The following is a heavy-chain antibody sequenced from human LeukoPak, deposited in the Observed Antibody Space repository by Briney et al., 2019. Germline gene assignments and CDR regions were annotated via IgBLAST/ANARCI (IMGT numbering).Heavy chain of an antibody. CDR2: INHSGST. V-gene: IGHV4-34*01. CDR1: GGSFSGYY. J-gene: IGHJ4*02. D-gene: IGHD3-22*01. CDR3: ARGLDYYDSSDYYYFDY. Sequence: SETLSLTCAVFGGSFSGYYWTWIRQPPGKGLEWIGEINHSGSTNYNPSLKSRVTISVDTSKNQFSLKLSSVTAADTAVYYCARGLDYYDSSDYYYFDYWGQGTLVTVSS.